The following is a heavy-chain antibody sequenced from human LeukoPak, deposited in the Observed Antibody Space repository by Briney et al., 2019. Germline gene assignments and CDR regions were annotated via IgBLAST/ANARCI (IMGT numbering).Heavy chain of an antibody. CDR1: GFTFSSYA. CDR3: ARERGYSSGWYLDY. V-gene: IGHV3-30-3*01. Sequence: GESLRPSCAASGFTFSSYAMHWVRQAPGKGLEWVAVISYDVSNKYYADSVKGRFTLSRDNAKSSLFLQMNSLRDEDTAVYYCARERGYSSGWYLDYWGQGTLVTVSS. J-gene: IGHJ4*02. CDR2: ISYDVSNK. D-gene: IGHD6-19*01.